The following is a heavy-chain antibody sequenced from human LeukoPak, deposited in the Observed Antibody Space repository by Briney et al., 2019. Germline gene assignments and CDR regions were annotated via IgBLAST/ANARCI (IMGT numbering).Heavy chain of an antibody. J-gene: IGHJ6*02. CDR1: GFTFSSYW. V-gene: IGHV3-7*01. CDR3: AKLYSSSWYGYYYYGMDV. D-gene: IGHD6-13*01. CDR2: IKQDGGEN. Sequence: GGSLRLSCAASGFTFSSYWMSWVRQAPGKGLEWVANIKQDGGENYYVDSVKGRFTISRDNAKNSLSLQMNSLRTEDTAVYYCAKLYSSSWYGYYYYGMDVWGQGTTVTVSS.